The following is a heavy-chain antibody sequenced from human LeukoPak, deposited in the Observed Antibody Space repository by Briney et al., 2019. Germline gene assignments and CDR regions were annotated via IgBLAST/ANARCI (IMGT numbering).Heavy chain of an antibody. CDR3: ARGGVEMATIYFDY. D-gene: IGHD5-24*01. Sequence: PGGSLRLSCAASGFTVSNNYMSWVRQAPGKGLEWVSVIYSGGSTFYADSVKGRFTISRDNSKSTLYLQMNSLRAEDTAVYYCARGGVEMATIYFDYWGQGTLVTVSS. CDR1: GFTVSNNY. V-gene: IGHV3-66*01. CDR2: IYSGGST. J-gene: IGHJ4*02.